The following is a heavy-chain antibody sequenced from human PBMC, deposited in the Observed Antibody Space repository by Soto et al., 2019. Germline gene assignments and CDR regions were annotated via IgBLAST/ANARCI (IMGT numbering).Heavy chain of an antibody. Sequence: QVTLKESGPVLVKPTETLTLTCIVSGFSLSNARMGVSWIRQPPGKALEWLAHILSNDEKSYSRSLYSRLTISRDTSKSQVALTMTNMDPVDTATYYCARINDYVWGSYPLDHWGQGTLVTVSS. CDR3: ARINDYVWGSYPLDH. CDR2: ILSNDEK. J-gene: IGHJ5*02. CDR1: GFSLSNARMG. V-gene: IGHV2-26*01. D-gene: IGHD3-16*02.